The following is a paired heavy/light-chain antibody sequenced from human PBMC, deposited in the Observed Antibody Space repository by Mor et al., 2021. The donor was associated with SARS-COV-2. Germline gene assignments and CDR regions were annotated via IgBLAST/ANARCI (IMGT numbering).Light chain of an antibody. V-gene: IGKV1-39*01. CDR2: QAS. Sequence: DIQMTQSPSSLSASVGDRVTITCRASQSISSYLNWYQQKPGQPPKLLIYQASNKDTGVPARFSGSGSGTDFTLTINPVEANDTANYYCLQSKTQYTFGQGTKLEIK. CDR1: QSISSYL. J-gene: IGKJ2*01. CDR3: LQSKTQYT.
Heavy chain of an antibody. J-gene: IGHJ3*02. CDR2: INHSGST. V-gene: IGHV4-34*01. Sequence: QVQLQQWGAGLLKPSETLSLTCAVYGGSFSGYYWSWIRQPPGKGLEWIGEINHSGSTNYNPSLKSRVTISVDTSKNQFSLKLSSVTAADTAVYYCARVQGRLMVRGVIINAFDIWGQGTMVTVSS. CDR1: GGSFSGYY. CDR3: ARVQGRLMVRGVIINAFDI. D-gene: IGHD3-10*01.